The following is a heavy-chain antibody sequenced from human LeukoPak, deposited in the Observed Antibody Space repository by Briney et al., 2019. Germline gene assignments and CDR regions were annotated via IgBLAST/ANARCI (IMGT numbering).Heavy chain of an antibody. V-gene: IGHV3-23*01. D-gene: IGHD2-2*01. CDR1: GFTFSSYA. Sequence: GGSLRLSCAASGFTFSSYAMSWVRQAPGKGLEWVSAISGSGGSTYYADSVKGRFTISRDNSKNTLYLQMNSLRAEDTAVYYCAKDRVPAARGVEDWFDPWGQGTLVTVSS. CDR2: ISGSGGST. J-gene: IGHJ5*02. CDR3: AKDRVPAARGVEDWFDP.